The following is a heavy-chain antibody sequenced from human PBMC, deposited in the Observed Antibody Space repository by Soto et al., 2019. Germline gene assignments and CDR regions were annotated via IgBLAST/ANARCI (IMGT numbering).Heavy chain of an antibody. V-gene: IGHV4-61*01. CDR3: ARSLWGGYNWFDP. CDR1: GGSVSRGSYY. Sequence: SETLSLTCTVSGGSVSRGSYYWSWIRQPPGKGLEWIGYIYYSGSTNYNPSLKSRVTISVDTSKNQFSLKLSSVTAADTAVYYCARSLWGGYNWFDPWGQGTLVTVSS. J-gene: IGHJ5*02. CDR2: IYYSGST. D-gene: IGHD3-10*01.